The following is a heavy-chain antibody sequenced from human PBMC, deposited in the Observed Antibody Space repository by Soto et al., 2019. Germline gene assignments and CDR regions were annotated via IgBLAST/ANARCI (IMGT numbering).Heavy chain of an antibody. Sequence: GSLLLSCSASGFTFSSYGMHWVRQAPGKGLEWVAVIWYDGSNKYYADSVKGRFTISRGNSKNTLYLQMNSLRAEDTAVYYCARDRIADRPKEDYYYYYGMDVWGQGTMVTVYS. CDR1: GFTFSSYG. CDR3: ARDRIADRPKEDYYYYYGMDV. J-gene: IGHJ6*02. V-gene: IGHV3-33*01. D-gene: IGHD6-6*01. CDR2: IWYDGSNK.